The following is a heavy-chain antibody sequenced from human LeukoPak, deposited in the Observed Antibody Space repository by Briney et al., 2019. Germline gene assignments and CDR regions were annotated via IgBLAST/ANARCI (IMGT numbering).Heavy chain of an antibody. CDR1: GFTVSSNY. Sequence: PGGSLRLSCAASGFTVSSNYMSWVRQAPGKGLEWVSVIYSGGSTYYADSVKGRFTISRDNSKNTLYLQMNSLRAEDTAVYYCARVVDGYNVYYYYMDVWGKGTTVTVSS. V-gene: IGHV3-66*02. CDR3: ARVVDGYNVYYYYMDV. J-gene: IGHJ6*03. D-gene: IGHD5-24*01. CDR2: IYSGGST.